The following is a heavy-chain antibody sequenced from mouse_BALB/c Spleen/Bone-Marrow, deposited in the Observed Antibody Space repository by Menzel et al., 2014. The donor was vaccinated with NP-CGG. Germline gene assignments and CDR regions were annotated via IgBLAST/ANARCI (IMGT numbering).Heavy chain of an antibody. CDR3: TRGGNWDDFDY. Sequence: EVKLMESGGGLVQPGGSRKLSCAASGFIFSSFGMHWVRQAPEKGLEWVAYISSGSSTIFYADTVKGRFTISRDNPRNTLFLQMTSLRSEDTAMYYCTRGGNWDDFDYWGQGTTLTVSS. CDR2: ISSGSSTI. D-gene: IGHD4-1*01. J-gene: IGHJ2*01. V-gene: IGHV5-17*02. CDR1: GFIFSSFG.